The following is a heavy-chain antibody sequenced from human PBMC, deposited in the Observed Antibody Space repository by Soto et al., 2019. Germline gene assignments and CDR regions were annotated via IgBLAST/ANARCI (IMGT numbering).Heavy chain of an antibody. Sequence: QVQLVQSGAEVKKPGSSVKVSCKASGGTFSSDSFSWVRQAPGQGLEWMGGIIPMFDTPIYAQKFQDRVTKTADESTSTAYLQLSSLRSGDTDVSYSARSCGVDRAFNYWGQGSLVTVSS. CDR1: GGTFSSDS. CDR3: ARSCGVDRAFNY. J-gene: IGHJ4*02. CDR2: IIPMFDTP. D-gene: IGHD2-21*01. V-gene: IGHV1-69*12.